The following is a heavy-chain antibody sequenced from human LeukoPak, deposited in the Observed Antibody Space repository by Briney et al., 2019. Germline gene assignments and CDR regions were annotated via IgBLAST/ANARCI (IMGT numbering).Heavy chain of an antibody. D-gene: IGHD3-3*01. CDR3: ARFWSGHYNFDY. CDR2: ISSSSNYI. Sequence: GGSLRLSCAASGFTFSTYSMNWVRQAPGKGLVWVSSISSSSNYIYYADSVKGRFTISRDNAKNSLYLQMNSLRAEDTAVYYCARFWSGHYNFDYWGQGTPVTVSS. V-gene: IGHV3-21*06. J-gene: IGHJ4*02. CDR1: GFTFSTYS.